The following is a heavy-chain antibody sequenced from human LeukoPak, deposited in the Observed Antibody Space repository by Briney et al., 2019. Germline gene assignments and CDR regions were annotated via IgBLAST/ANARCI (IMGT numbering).Heavy chain of an antibody. J-gene: IGHJ4*02. V-gene: IGHV3-7*01. Sequence: GGSLRLSCAASGFTFSTYWMAWVRQAPGKGLEWVATIKPDGGDKYYVDSVKGRFTISRDNARNSLFLLMNSLRAEDTAVYYCARDRSTVAGIDYWGQGTLVTVSS. CDR3: ARDRSTVAGIDY. D-gene: IGHD6-19*01. CDR1: GFTFSTYW. CDR2: IKPDGGDK.